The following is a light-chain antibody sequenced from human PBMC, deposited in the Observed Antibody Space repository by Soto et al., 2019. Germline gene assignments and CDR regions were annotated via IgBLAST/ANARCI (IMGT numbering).Light chain of an antibody. CDR3: AAWDDSLNGRGV. Sequence: QSALTQPPSASGTPGQRVTISCSGSYSNIGSNTVNWYQQFPGAAPKLLISTNNQRPSGVPDRFSGPKSGTSASLTITGLQSGDEAVYYCAAWDDSLNGRGVFGGGTKLTVL. CDR1: YSNIGSNT. CDR2: TNN. V-gene: IGLV1-44*01. J-gene: IGLJ3*02.